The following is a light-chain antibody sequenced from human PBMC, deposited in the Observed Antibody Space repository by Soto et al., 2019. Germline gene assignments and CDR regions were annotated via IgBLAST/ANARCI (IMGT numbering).Light chain of an antibody. CDR3: QQYGSSPRT. V-gene: IGKV3-20*01. Sequence: EIVLTQSPGTLSLSPGERATLSCRASQSVSNNYLAWYQQKLGQAPRLLISGASSRATGIPDRFSGSGSGTDFTLTISRLETEDFAVYYCQQYGSSPRTFGQGTKVEIK. CDR2: GAS. J-gene: IGKJ1*01. CDR1: QSVSNNY.